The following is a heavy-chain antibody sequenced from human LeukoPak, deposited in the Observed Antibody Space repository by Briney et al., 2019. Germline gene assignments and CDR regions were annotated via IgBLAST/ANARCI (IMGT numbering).Heavy chain of an antibody. CDR1: GDSIRSYY. CDR2: IYYSGRS. Sequence: SETLSLTCTVSGDSIRSYYCSWIRQPPGKGLEWIGYIYYSGRSTYNPSLQSRGTISLDTSKNQFSLKLSSVTAADTAVYYCATSAAGPYYFDSWGQGSLVTVSS. D-gene: IGHD6-13*01. J-gene: IGHJ4*02. V-gene: IGHV4-59*01. CDR3: ATSAAGPYYFDS.